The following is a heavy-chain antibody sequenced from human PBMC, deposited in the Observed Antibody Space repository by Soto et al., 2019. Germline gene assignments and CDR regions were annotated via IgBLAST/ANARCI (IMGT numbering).Heavy chain of an antibody. CDR3: AREPPGQWLVLGGMDV. V-gene: IGHV3-33*01. CDR2: IWYDGSNK. J-gene: IGHJ6*02. CDR1: GFTFSSYG. Sequence: QVQLVESGGGVVQPGRSLRLSCAASGFTFSSYGMHWVRQAPGKGLEWVAVIWYDGSNKYYADSVKGRFTISRDNSKNTLYLQMNSLRAEDTAVYYCAREPPGQWLVLGGMDVWGQGNTVTVSS. D-gene: IGHD6-19*01.